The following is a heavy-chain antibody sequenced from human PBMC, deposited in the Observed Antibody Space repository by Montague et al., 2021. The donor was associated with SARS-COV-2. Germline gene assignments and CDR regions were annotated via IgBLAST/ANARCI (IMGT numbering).Heavy chain of an antibody. Sequence: CAISGDSVSSNSAAWNWIRQSPSRGLEWLGRTYYRSKWYNDYAVSVKSRITINPDTSKNQFSLQLNSVTPEDTAVYYCAREGIPTPGAEWKILHYHGMDVWGQGTTVTVS. CDR3: AREGIPTPGAEWKILHYHGMDV. J-gene: IGHJ6*02. D-gene: IGHD1-14*01. CDR1: GDSVSSNSAA. CDR2: TYYRSKWYN. V-gene: IGHV6-1*01.